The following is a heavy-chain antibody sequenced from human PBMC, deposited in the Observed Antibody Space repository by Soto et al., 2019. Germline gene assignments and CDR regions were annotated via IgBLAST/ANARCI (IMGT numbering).Heavy chain of an antibody. D-gene: IGHD2-15*01. J-gene: IGHJ4*02. V-gene: IGHV1-69*13. CDR3: ARDRPGYCSGGSCYPTPFDY. Sequence: SVKVSCKASGGTFSSYAISWVRQAPGQGLEWMGGIIPIFGTANYAQKFQGRVTITADESTSTAYMELSSLRSEDTAVYYCARDRPGYCSGGSCYPTPFDYWGQGTLVTVSS. CDR1: GGTFSSYA. CDR2: IIPIFGTA.